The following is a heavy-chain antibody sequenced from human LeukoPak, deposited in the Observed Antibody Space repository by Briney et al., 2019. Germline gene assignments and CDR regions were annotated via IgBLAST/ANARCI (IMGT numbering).Heavy chain of an antibody. CDR2: ISGSGGST. D-gene: IGHD3-9*01. CDR3: AKTKRERIFRWDAQYYFDY. J-gene: IGHJ4*02. V-gene: IGHV3-23*01. CDR1: GFTFTRYA. Sequence: GGSLRLSCAASGFTFTRYALSWVRQAPGKGLEWVSSISGSGGSTYYADSVKGRFTISRDNAKNSLYLQMNRLRAEDTAVYYCAKTKRERIFRWDAQYYFDYWGQGTLVTVSS.